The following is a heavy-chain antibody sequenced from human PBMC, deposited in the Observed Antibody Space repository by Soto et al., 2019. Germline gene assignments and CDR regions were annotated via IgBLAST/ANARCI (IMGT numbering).Heavy chain of an antibody. V-gene: IGHV5-51*01. Sequence: XESLKVSWKCSGNMFTTYGLALVLQMPGKGLEYMGIIYPGDSDARYSPSFQGQVTISADKSISTAYLQWTSLKASDTAMYYCARARVSTPRLEDPFDIWGQGTMVTVSS. CDR3: ARARVSTPRLEDPFDI. J-gene: IGHJ3*02. CDR1: GNMFTTYG. CDR2: IYPGDSDA. D-gene: IGHD5-12*01.